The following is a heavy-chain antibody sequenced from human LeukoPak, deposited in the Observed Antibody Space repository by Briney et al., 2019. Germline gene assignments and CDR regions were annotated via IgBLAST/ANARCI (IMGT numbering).Heavy chain of an antibody. CDR2: MREDGREI. Sequence: PGGSLRLSYVASGFPYDVQTMSWVRQAPGKGLEWVASMREDGREIHYVDSVKGRFTISRDNPKNSLYLQMYSLRAEDTAVYYCARGGATGGRFENWGQGTLVTVSS. D-gene: IGHD1-26*01. CDR1: GFPYDVQT. J-gene: IGHJ4*02. V-gene: IGHV3-7*01. CDR3: ARGGATGGRFEN.